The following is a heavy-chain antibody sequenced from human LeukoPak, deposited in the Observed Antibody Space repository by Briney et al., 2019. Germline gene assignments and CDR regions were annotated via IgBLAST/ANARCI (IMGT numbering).Heavy chain of an antibody. CDR3: ARGGSYLSAFDI. J-gene: IGHJ3*02. CDR1: GFTFSSYW. CDR2: IYSGGST. Sequence: GGSLRLSCAASGFTFSSYWMHWVRQAPGKGLEWVSIIYSGGSTFYADSVKGRFTISRDNSKNTLYPQMNSLRAEDTAVYYCARGGSYLSAFDIWGQGTMVTVSS. D-gene: IGHD1-26*01. V-gene: IGHV3-53*01.